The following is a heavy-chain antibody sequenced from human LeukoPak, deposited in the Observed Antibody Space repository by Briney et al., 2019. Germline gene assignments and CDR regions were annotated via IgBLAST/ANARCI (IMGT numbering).Heavy chain of an antibody. Sequence: GGSLRLSWAVSGFTFGSFGTHCVRQAPGKGLEWVAYIRYDGSNKKYADSLEGRFTISRDNSKNALYLQIDSLRPEDTAVYYCAKKSGAAFYSCFDPWGQGTLVTVSS. CDR3: AKKSGAAFYSCFDP. D-gene: IGHD1-26*01. J-gene: IGHJ5*02. V-gene: IGHV3-30*02. CDR2: IRYDGSNK. CDR1: GFTFGSFG.